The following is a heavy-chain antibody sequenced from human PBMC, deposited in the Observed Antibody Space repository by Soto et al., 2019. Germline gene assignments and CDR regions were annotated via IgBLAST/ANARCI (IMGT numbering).Heavy chain of an antibody. CDR3: ARDRGYYDILTGYPRFDP. CDR1: GGSISSYY. D-gene: IGHD3-9*01. J-gene: IGHJ5*02. CDR2: IYYSGST. Sequence: SETLSLTCTVSGGSISSYYWSWIRQPPGKGLEWIGYIYYSGSTNYNPSLKSRVTISVDTSKNQFSLKLSSVTAADTAVYYCARDRGYYDILTGYPRFDPWGQGTLVTVSS. V-gene: IGHV4-59*01.